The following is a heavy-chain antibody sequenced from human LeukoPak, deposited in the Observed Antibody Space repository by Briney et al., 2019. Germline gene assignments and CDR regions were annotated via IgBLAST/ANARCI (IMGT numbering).Heavy chain of an antibody. D-gene: IGHD3-3*01. V-gene: IGHV1-18*04. J-gene: IGHJ4*02. CDR1: GYTFTGYY. CDR2: ISAYNGNT. CDR3: ARDLDDFWSGYYDY. Sequence: ASVKVSCKASGYTFTGYYMHWARQAPGQGLEWMGWISAYNGNTNYAQKLQGRVTMTTDTSTSTAYMELRSLRSDDTAVYYCARDLDDFWSGYYDYWGQGTLVTVSS.